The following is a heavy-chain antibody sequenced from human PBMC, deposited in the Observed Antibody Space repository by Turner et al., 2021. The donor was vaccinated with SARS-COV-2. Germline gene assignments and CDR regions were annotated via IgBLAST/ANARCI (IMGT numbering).Heavy chain of an antibody. J-gene: IGHJ6*02. CDR1: GFTFSSYA. Sequence: QVQLVESGGGGVQPGRSLRLSCAASGFTFSSYAMHWVRQAPGKGLEWVAVISYDGSNKYYADSVKGRFTISRDNSKNTLYLQMNSLRAEDTAVYYCARDSQIDYYDSSGYPLSLGGMDVWGQGTTVTVSS. CDR2: ISYDGSNK. D-gene: IGHD3-22*01. V-gene: IGHV3-30-3*01. CDR3: ARDSQIDYYDSSGYPLSLGGMDV.